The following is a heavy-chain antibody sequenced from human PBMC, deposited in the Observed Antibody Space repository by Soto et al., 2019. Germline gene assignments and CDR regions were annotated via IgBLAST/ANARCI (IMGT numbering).Heavy chain of an antibody. V-gene: IGHV3-23*01. CDR2: IDSGGGGT. J-gene: IGHJ4*02. Sequence: EVQLLESGGGLVQPGGSLRLSCAASGFTLGTYVMSWVRQAPGKGLEWVSGIDSGGGGTYYADSVKGRFTISRDNSKNTVSRQMNALRAEDTAVFYCAKVPEQLVHGVFDYWGQGTLVNVSS. D-gene: IGHD6-6*01. CDR1: GFTLGTYV. CDR3: AKVPEQLVHGVFDY.